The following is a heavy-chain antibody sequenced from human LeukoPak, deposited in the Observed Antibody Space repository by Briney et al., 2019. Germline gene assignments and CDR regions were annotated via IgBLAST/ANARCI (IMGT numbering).Heavy chain of an antibody. J-gene: IGHJ5*02. CDR2: IYHSGST. CDR1: GGSISSSNW. V-gene: IGHV4-4*02. Sequence: SETLSLTCAVSGGSISSSNWWSWVRQPPGKGLEWIGEIYHSGSTNYNPSLKSRVTISVDKSKNQFSLKLSSVTAADTAVYYCARAPPPLFLEWFHITGNWRLWFDPWGQGTLVTVSS. D-gene: IGHD3-3*01. CDR3: ARAPPPLFLEWFHITGNWRLWFDP.